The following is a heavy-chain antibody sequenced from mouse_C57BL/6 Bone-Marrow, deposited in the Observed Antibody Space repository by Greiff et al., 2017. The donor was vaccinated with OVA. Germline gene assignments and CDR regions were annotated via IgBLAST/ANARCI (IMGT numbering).Heavy chain of an antibody. CDR2: IYPRSGNT. CDR1: GYTFTSYG. CDR3: ARAWLLLAY. D-gene: IGHD2-3*01. V-gene: IGHV1-81*01. Sequence: VQLKESGAELARPGASVKLSCKASGYTFTSYGISWVKQRTGQGLEWIGEIYPRSGNTYYNEKFKGKATLTADKSSSTAYMELRSLTSEDSAVYFCARAWLLLAYWGQGTLVTVSA. J-gene: IGHJ3*01.